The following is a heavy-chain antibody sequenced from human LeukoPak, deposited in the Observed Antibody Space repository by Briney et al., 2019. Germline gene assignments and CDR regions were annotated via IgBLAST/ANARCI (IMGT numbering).Heavy chain of an antibody. J-gene: IGHJ3*02. Sequence: GGSLRLSCAASGFTFSDYYMSWIRQAPGKGLEWVSYISKTNTYIYYADSVKGRFTISRDNAKNSLYLQMNSLRAEDTAVYYCARHSDSSGIFDIWGQGTMVTVSS. D-gene: IGHD3-22*01. CDR3: ARHSDSSGIFDI. V-gene: IGHV3-11*06. CDR2: ISKTNTYI. CDR1: GFTFSDYY.